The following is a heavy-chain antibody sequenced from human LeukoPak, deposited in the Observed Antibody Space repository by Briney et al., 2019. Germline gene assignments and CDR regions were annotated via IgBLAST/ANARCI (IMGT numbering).Heavy chain of an antibody. CDR2: IYHSGST. Sequence: SETLSLTCTVSGYSISSGYYWGWIRQPPGKGLEWIGSIYHSGSTYYNPSLKGRVAISVDTSKNQFSLKLSSVTAADTAVYYCARESQAYYDRSAFDIWGQGTMVTVSS. CDR1: GYSISSGYY. J-gene: IGHJ3*02. V-gene: IGHV4-38-2*02. D-gene: IGHD3-22*01. CDR3: ARESQAYYDRSAFDI.